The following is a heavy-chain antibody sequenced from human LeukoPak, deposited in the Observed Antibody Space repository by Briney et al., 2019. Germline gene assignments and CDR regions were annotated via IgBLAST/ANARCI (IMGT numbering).Heavy chain of an antibody. Sequence: GESLKISCKGSGYSFTNYWIGWVRQMPGKGLEWMGIIYPGDSDTRYIPSFQGQVTTSADKSINTAYLQWSSLKASDTAMYYCARRVDSYWFFDDRGQGTLVTVSS. CDR2: IYPGDSDT. D-gene: IGHD1-26*01. J-gene: IGHJ4*02. CDR3: ARRVDSYWFFDD. CDR1: GYSFTNYW. V-gene: IGHV5-51*01.